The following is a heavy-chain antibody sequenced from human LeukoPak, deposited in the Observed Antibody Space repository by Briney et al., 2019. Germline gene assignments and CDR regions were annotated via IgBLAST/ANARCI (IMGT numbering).Heavy chain of an antibody. CDR3: AREFGSGGDFWSGYYRSSFAFDI. D-gene: IGHD3-3*01. CDR1: GGTFSSYA. J-gene: IGHJ3*02. Sequence: SVKVSCKATGGTFSSYAISWVRQAPGQGLEWMGRIIPIFGTANYAQKFQGRVTITTDESTSTAYMELSSLRSEDTAVYYCAREFGSGGDFWSGYYRSSFAFDIWGQGTMVTVSS. CDR2: IIPIFGTA. V-gene: IGHV1-69*05.